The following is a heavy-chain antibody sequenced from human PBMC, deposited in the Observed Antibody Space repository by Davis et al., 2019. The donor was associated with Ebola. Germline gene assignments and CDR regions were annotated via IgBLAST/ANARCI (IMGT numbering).Heavy chain of an antibody. J-gene: IGHJ4*02. V-gene: IGHV3-7*01. CDR3: ARDRYSSTWPRGYY. Sequence: GESLKISCAASGFTFSNYWMGWVRQAPGKGLEWVANIKQDGSEKYYVDSVKGRFTISRDNGKNSLYLQMNSLRDEDTALYYCARDRYSSTWPRGYYRGQGTLVTVSS. D-gene: IGHD6-13*01. CDR1: GFTFSNYW. CDR2: IKQDGSEK.